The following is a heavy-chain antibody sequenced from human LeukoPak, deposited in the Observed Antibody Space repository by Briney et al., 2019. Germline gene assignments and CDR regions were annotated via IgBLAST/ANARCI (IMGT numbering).Heavy chain of an antibody. Sequence: GGSLRLSCAASGFTFRSYGMHWVRQAPGKGLEWVANIKQDGSEKYYVDSVKGRFTISRDNAKNSLYLQMNSLRAEDTAVYYCARVPRVWEKGDDAFDIWGQGTMVTVSS. CDR2: IKQDGSEK. CDR1: GFTFRSYG. V-gene: IGHV3-7*01. CDR3: ARVPRVWEKGDDAFDI. J-gene: IGHJ3*02. D-gene: IGHD1-26*01.